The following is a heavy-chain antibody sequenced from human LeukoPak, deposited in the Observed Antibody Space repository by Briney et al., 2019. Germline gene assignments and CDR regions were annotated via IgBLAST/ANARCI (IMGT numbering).Heavy chain of an antibody. CDR3: ASLGPGRDRDTGY. CDR2: INAGNGNT. D-gene: IGHD5-24*01. CDR1: GYTFTSYA. V-gene: IGHV1-3*01. Sequence: ASVKVSCKSSGYTFTSYAMHWVRPAPGQRLEWMGWINAGNGNTKYSQKFQGRVTITADESTSTAYMELSSLRSEDTAVYYYASLGPGRDRDTGYWGQGTLVTVSS. J-gene: IGHJ4*02.